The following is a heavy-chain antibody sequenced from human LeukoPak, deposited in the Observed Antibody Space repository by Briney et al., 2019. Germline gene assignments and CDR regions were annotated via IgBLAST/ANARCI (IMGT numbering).Heavy chain of an antibody. J-gene: IGHJ1*01. Sequence: PGGSLRLSCEASGFTFSSYAMTWVRQAPGKGLEWVSALSGSGGNTYYADSVKGRLTISRDNSKNTLYLQMNSLRAEDTAVYYCAKGGAAAGTLYLQYWGQGTLVTVSS. D-gene: IGHD6-13*01. CDR2: LSGSGGNT. V-gene: IGHV3-23*01. CDR3: AKGGAAAGTLYLQY. CDR1: GFTFSSYA.